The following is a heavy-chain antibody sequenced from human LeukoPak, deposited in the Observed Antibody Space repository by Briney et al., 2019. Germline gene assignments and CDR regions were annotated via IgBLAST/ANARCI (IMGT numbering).Heavy chain of an antibody. Sequence: ASVKVSCKASGYTFTGYYMHWVRQAPGQGLEWMGWINPNSGGTNYAQKFQGRVTMTRDTSISTAYMELSRLRSDDTAVYYCARDRGWFGDFTFDYWGQGTLVTVSS. D-gene: IGHD3-10*01. CDR1: GYTFTGYY. CDR2: INPNSGGT. J-gene: IGHJ4*02. V-gene: IGHV1-2*02. CDR3: ARDRGWFGDFTFDY.